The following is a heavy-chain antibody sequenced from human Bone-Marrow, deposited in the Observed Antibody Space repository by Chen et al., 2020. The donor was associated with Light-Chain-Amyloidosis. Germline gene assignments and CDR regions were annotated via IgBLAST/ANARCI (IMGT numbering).Heavy chain of an antibody. J-gene: IGHJ4*02. CDR2: IYPDDSDA. CDR1: YW. V-gene: IGHV5-51*01. D-gene: IGHD5-12*01. Sequence: YWIAWVRQRPGKGLEWMGVIYPDDSDARYSPSFEGQVTISADKSITTAYLQWRSLKASDTAMYYCARRRDGYNFDYWGQGTLVTVSS. CDR3: ARRRDGYNFDY.